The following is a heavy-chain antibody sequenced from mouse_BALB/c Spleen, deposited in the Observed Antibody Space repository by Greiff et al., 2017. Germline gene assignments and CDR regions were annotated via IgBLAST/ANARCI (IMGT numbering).Heavy chain of an antibody. V-gene: IGHV5-17*02. D-gene: IGHD2-4*01. CDR2: ISSGSSTI. J-gene: IGHJ4*01. CDR3: ASMITTGYYAMDY. Sequence: EVMLVESGGGLVQPGGSRKLSCAASGFTFSSFGMHWVRQAPEKGLEWVAYISSGSSTIYYADTVKGRFTISRDNPKNTLFLQMTSLRSEDTAMYYCASMITTGYYAMDYWGQGTSVTVSS. CDR1: GFTFSSFG.